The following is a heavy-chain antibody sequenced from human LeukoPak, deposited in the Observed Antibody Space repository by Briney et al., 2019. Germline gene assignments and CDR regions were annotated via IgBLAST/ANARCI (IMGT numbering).Heavy chain of an antibody. Sequence: GGSLRLSCAASGFTFSGFGMHWVRQAPGKGLEWVAFIRYDGSNKYYADSVKGRFTISRDNAENSVYLQMNSLRAEDTAVYYCARGVRDYDSLGHYYYYYMDVWGKGTTVTVSS. J-gene: IGHJ6*03. V-gene: IGHV3-30*02. CDR2: IRYDGSNK. D-gene: IGHD3-3*01. CDR1: GFTFSGFG. CDR3: ARGVRDYDSLGHYYYYYMDV.